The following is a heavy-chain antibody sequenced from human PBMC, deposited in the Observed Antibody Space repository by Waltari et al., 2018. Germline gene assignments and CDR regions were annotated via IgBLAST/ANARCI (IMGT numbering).Heavy chain of an antibody. CDR2: INNGGTTI. J-gene: IGHJ4*02. CDR1: GFTTSPYE. D-gene: IGHD3-10*01. V-gene: IGHV3-48*03. Sequence: EVQVVESGGGLLQPGGSLSLSCAASGFTTSPYEVNWVRQAPGKGLEWISYINNGGTTIYYADSVRGRFTISRDNAKNSVYLQMNSLRAEDTAVYYCARGRGVRTQIDFWGQGTLVTVSS. CDR3: ARGRGVRTQIDF.